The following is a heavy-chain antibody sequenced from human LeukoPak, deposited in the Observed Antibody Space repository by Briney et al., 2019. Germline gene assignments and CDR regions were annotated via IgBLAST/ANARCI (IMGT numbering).Heavy chain of an antibody. J-gene: IGHJ5*02. D-gene: IGHD6-19*01. V-gene: IGHV3-21*01. CDR3: ARDVIAVAGTSWFDP. CDR1: GFTFSSYS. Sequence: PAGSLRLSCAASGFTFSSYSMNWVRQAPGKGLEWVSSISSSSSYIYYADSVKGRFTISRDNAKNSLYLQMNSLRAEDTAVYYCARDVIAVAGTSWFDPWGQGTLVTVS. CDR2: ISSSSSYI.